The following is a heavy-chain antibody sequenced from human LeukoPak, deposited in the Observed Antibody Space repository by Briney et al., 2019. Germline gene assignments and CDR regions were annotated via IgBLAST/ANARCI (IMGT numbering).Heavy chain of an antibody. CDR1: GFTFSSYS. CDR3: ARDYLGWFDP. V-gene: IGHV3-48*01. CDR2: ISGSSTTK. Sequence: PGGSLRLSCAASGFTFSSYSMNWVRQAPGKGLEWVSYISGSSTTKNYADSVKGRFTISRDSAKNSLYLQMNSLRAEDTAVYYCARDYLGWFDPWGQGTLVTVSS. J-gene: IGHJ5*02.